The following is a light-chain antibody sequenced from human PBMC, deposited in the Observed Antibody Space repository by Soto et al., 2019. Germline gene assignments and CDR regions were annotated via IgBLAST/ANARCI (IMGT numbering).Light chain of an antibody. CDR1: SSDVGGYNY. J-gene: IGLJ2*01. CDR3: SSYTSRSTRVV. CDR2: EVS. Sequence: QSALTQPASVSGSPGQSITISCTGTSSDVGGYNYVSWYQQHQGKAPKLMIYEVSNRPSGVSNRFSGSKSGNTASLTISGLQAEDEADYYCSSYTSRSTRVVFGGGTKLTVL. V-gene: IGLV2-14*01.